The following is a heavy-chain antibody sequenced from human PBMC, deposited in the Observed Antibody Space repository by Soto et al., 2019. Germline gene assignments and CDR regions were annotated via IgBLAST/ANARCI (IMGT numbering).Heavy chain of an antibody. CDR1: GFTFSSYG. CDR3: ARERGYSYGYTADAFDI. J-gene: IGHJ3*02. CDR2: IWYDGSNK. V-gene: IGHV3-33*01. D-gene: IGHD5-18*01. Sequence: QVQLVESGGGVVQPGRSLRLSCAASGFTFSSYGMHWVRQAPGKGLEWVAVIWYDGSNKYYADSVKGRFTISRDNSKNTLYLQMNSLRAEDTAVYYCARERGYSYGYTADAFDIWGQGTMVTVSS.